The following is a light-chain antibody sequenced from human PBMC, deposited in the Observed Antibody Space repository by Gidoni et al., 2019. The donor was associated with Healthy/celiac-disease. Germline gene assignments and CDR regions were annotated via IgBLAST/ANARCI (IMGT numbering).Light chain of an antibody. CDR3: QQLNSYLT. Sequence: DIQLTQSPSFLSASVVDRVTITCRASQGISSYLAWYQQKHGKAPKLLSYAASTSQSGVPSRFSGSGSGTEFTLTISSLQPEDFATYYCQQLNSYLTFGQGTKLEIK. V-gene: IGKV1-9*01. CDR1: QGISSY. J-gene: IGKJ2*01. CDR2: AAS.